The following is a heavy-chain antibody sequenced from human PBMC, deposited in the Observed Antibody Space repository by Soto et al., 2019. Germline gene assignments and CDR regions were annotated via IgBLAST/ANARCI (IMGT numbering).Heavy chain of an antibody. CDR3: ARLGGYHQSLDT. CDR1: GFTFSSYG. V-gene: IGHV3-33*01. CDR2: IWYDGSNK. J-gene: IGHJ5*02. D-gene: IGHD3-22*01. Sequence: GGSLRLSCAASGFTFSSYGIHWVRQAPGKGLEWVAVIWYDGSNKYYADSVKGRFTVSRDNSKNTLYLQMNSLRAADTAFYYCARLGGYHQSLDTWGQGTLVTVSS.